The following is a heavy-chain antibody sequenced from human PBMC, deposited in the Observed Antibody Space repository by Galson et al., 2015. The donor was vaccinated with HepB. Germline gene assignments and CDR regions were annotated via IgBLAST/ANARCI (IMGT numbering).Heavy chain of an antibody. CDR1: TFTFSTTW. Sequence: SLRLSCAASTFTFSTTWMSWVRQAPGKGLEWVANIKEDGREKYYVDSVKGRFTISRDNAKNSLFLQMNSLRAEDTAVYYCARGGHYYDTSGNYEFDSWGLGTLVIVSS. CDR3: ARGGHYYDTSGNYEFDS. D-gene: IGHD3-22*01. CDR2: IKEDGREK. V-gene: IGHV3-7*04. J-gene: IGHJ4*02.